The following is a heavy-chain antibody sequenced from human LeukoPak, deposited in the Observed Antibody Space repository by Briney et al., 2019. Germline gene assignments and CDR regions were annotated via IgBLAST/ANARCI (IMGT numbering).Heavy chain of an antibody. D-gene: IGHD5-12*01. Sequence: SVKVSCKASGGTFSSYAISWVRQAPGQGLEWVGGIIPIFGTANYAQKFQGRVTITADESTSTAYMELSSLRSEDTAVYYCAREEGGYIGKDAFDIWGQGTMVTVSS. V-gene: IGHV1-69*13. CDR2: IIPIFGTA. CDR1: GGTFSSYA. CDR3: AREEGGYIGKDAFDI. J-gene: IGHJ3*02.